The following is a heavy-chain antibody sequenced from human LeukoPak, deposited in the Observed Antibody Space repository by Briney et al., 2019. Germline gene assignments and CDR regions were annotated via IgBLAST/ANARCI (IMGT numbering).Heavy chain of an antibody. V-gene: IGHV4-34*01. CDR3: AREKYSSSWYGSSYWYFDL. CDR2: INHSGST. D-gene: IGHD6-13*01. CDR1: GGSFSGYY. J-gene: IGHJ2*01. Sequence: SETLSLTCAVSGGSFSGYYWSWIRQPPGKGLEWIGEINHSGSTNYNPSLKSRVTISVDTSKNQFSLKLSSVTAADTAVYYCAREKYSSSWYGSSYWYFDLWGRGTLVTVSS.